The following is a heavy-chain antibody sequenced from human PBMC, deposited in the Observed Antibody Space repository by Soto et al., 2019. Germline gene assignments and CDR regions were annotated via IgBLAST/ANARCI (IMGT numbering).Heavy chain of an antibody. CDR2: ISYDGSNK. CDR1: GFTFSSYG. CDR3: AKSHRLNMVRGVIKYYFDY. Sequence: GGSLRLSCAVSGFTFSSYGMHWGRQAPAKGLEWVAVISYDGSNKYYADSVKGRFTISRDNSKNTLYLQMNSLRADDTAVYYCAKSHRLNMVRGVIKYYFDYWGPGTLVTVSS. V-gene: IGHV3-30*18. J-gene: IGHJ4*02. D-gene: IGHD3-10*01.